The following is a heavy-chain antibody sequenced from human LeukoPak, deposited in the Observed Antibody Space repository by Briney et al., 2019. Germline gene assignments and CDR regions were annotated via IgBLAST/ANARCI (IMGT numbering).Heavy chain of an antibody. CDR2: INPNSGGT. Sequence: ASVKVSCKASGYTFTGYYMHWVRQAPGQGLEWMGWINPNSGGTNYAQKFQGRVTMTRDTSISTAYMELSRLRSDDTAVYYCARSDSSDWSSTDDYWGQGNVVTVSS. J-gene: IGHJ4*02. CDR1: GYTFTGYY. D-gene: IGHD6-19*01. CDR3: ARSDSSDWSSTDDY. V-gene: IGHV1-2*02.